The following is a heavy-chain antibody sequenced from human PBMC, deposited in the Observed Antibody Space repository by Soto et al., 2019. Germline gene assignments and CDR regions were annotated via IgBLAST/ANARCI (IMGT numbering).Heavy chain of an antibody. CDR1: GFTFSSYG. Sequence: GGSLRLSCAASGFTFSSYGMTWVRQAPGKGLEWVSVISYSGGSTYYADSVKGRFTVSRDTSKNTLYLQMNSLRAEDTAIYYCAKHSEKGDYYHYYMDVWGKGTTVTVSS. CDR2: ISYSGGST. D-gene: IGHD3-16*01. J-gene: IGHJ6*03. V-gene: IGHV3-23*01. CDR3: AKHSEKGDYYHYYMDV.